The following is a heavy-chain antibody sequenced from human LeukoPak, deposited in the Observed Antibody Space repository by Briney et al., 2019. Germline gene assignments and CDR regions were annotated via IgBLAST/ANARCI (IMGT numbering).Heavy chain of an antibody. Sequence: GRSLRLSCAASGFTFNSNAMSWVRQAPGKGLEWVSAISGSGGSTYYADSVKGRFTISRDNSKNTLYLQMNSLRAEDTAVYYCAKAVRTVRGVIRYFDYWGQGTLVTVSS. V-gene: IGHV3-23*01. CDR2: ISGSGGST. D-gene: IGHD3-10*01. CDR1: GFTFNSNA. J-gene: IGHJ4*02. CDR3: AKAVRTVRGVIRYFDY.